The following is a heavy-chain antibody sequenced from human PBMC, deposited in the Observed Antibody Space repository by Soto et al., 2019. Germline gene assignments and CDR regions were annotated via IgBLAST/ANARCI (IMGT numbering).Heavy chain of an antibody. D-gene: IGHD3-16*01. J-gene: IGHJ4*02. V-gene: IGHV3-23*01. CDR1: GFALRTDA. Sequence: AGSLRLSCAASGFALRTDAMHLVRQAPGKGLEWVSGISGSGGRTYYADSVKGRFTISRDNSKNTVYLQMNSLRADDTAVYYCAKDRLAGGFDYWGQGTLVTVSS. CDR3: AKDRLAGGFDY. CDR2: ISGSGGRT.